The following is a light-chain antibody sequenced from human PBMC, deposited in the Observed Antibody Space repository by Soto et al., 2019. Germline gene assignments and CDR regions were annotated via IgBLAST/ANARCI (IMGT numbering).Light chain of an antibody. V-gene: IGLV1-44*01. J-gene: IGLJ1*01. CDR3: AAWDDSLNGSYV. Sequence: QSVLTQPPSASGTPGQRVTISCSGSSSNIGSNTVNWYQQLPGTAPKPLIYSNNQRPSGVPDRFSGSKSGTCASLAISGPESEDEDDYYCAAWDDSLNGSYVFGTGTKLTVL. CDR2: SNN. CDR1: SSNIGSNT.